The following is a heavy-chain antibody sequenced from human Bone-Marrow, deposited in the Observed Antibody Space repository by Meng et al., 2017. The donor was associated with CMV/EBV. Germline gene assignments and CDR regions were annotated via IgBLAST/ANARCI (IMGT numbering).Heavy chain of an antibody. V-gene: IGHV3-30*02. CDR3: ARAIRFLEWLPSGWFDP. CDR2: IRYDGSNK. J-gene: IGHJ5*02. CDR1: GFTFSSYG. D-gene: IGHD3-3*01. Sequence: GESRKISCAASGFTFSSYGMHWVRQAPGKGLEWVAFIRYDGSNKYYADSVKGRFTISRDNSKNTLYLQMNSLRAEDTAVYYCARAIRFLEWLPSGWFDPWGQGTLVTVSS.